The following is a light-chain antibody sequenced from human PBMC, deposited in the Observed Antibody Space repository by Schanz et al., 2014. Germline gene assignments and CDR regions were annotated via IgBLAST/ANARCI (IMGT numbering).Light chain of an antibody. CDR2: DVT. CDR3: NSFTTTNTWV. Sequence: QSALTQPRSVSGSPGQSVTISCTGTNSDVGGYYYVSWYLQHPGKAPKLLIYDVTNRPSGVSDRFSGSKSGNAASLTISGLQPEDEADYYCNSFTTTNTWVFGGGTKLTVL. CDR1: NSDVGGYYY. V-gene: IGLV2-11*01. J-gene: IGLJ3*02.